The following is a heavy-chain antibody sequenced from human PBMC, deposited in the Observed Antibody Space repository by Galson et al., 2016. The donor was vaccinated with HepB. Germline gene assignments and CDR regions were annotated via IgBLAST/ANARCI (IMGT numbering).Heavy chain of an antibody. J-gene: IGHJ4*02. CDR1: GFTFINYG. D-gene: IGHD1-14*01. CDR2: VSPYSGDT. Sequence: SVKVSCAASGFTFINYGISWVRQAPGQGLQWIGRVSPYSGDTNYAQRFKGRVIMTTDPSTTIAYMELKSLRSDDTAVYFCARGGDPYNRADSWGQGTLVTVSS. V-gene: IGHV1-18*01. CDR3: ARGGDPYNRADS.